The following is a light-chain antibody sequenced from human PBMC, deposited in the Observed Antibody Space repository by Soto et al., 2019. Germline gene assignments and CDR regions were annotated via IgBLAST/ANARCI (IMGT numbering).Light chain of an antibody. CDR2: DVS. CDR3: NSYTSSSTQV. CDR1: SSDIGTYNY. Sequence: QSALTQPASVSGSPGQSITISCTGTSSDIGTYNYVSWYQQHPGKAPKLMIFDVSHRPSGVSNRFSGSKSGNTASLTISGLQAEDEADYYCNSYTSSSTQVFGTGTKVTVL. J-gene: IGLJ1*01. V-gene: IGLV2-14*01.